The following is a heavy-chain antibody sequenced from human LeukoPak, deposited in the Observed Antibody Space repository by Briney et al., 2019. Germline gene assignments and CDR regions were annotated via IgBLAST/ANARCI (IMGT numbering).Heavy chain of an antibody. CDR2: ISSNGGST. Sequence: GGSLRLSCAASGFTFSSYAMHWVRQAPGKGLEYVSAISSNGGSTYYANSVKGRFTISRDNSKNTLYLQMGSLRAEDMAVYYCARASGIAVPPAFDYWGQGTLVTVSS. CDR3: ARASGIAVPPAFDY. CDR1: GFTFSSYA. V-gene: IGHV3-64*01. D-gene: IGHD6-19*01. J-gene: IGHJ4*02.